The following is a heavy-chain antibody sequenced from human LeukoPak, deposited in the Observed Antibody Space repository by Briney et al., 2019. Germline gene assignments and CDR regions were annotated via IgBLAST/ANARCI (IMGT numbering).Heavy chain of an antibody. CDR2: IKQDGSEK. J-gene: IGHJ4*02. D-gene: IGHD4-11*01. CDR3: VTTVTTRYYFDY. V-gene: IGHV3-7*01. Sequence: PGGSLRLSCAASGFTFSSYAMSWVRQAPGKGLEWVANIKQDGSEKYYVDSVKGRFTISRHNAKNSLYLQMNSLRAEDTAVYYCVTTVTTRYYFDYWGQGTLVTVSS. CDR1: GFTFSSYA.